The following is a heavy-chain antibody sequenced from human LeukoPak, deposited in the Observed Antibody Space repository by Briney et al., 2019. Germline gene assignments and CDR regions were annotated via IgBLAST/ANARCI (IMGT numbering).Heavy chain of an antibody. CDR3: ARGKGGSYPYYFDY. Sequence: SQTLSLTCTVSGGSISSGDYYWSWIRQPPGKGLEWIGYIYYSGSTYYNPSLKSRVTISVDTSKNQFSLKLSSVTAADTAVYYCARGKGGSYPYYFDYWGQGTLGTVSS. CDR2: IYYSGST. CDR1: GGSISSGDYY. V-gene: IGHV4-30-4*08. D-gene: IGHD1-26*01. J-gene: IGHJ4*02.